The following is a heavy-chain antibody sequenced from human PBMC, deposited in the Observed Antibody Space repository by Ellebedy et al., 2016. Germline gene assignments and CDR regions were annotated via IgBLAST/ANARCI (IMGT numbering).Heavy chain of an antibody. CDR1: GASISSGGYY. D-gene: IGHD5-12*01. J-gene: IGHJ4*02. V-gene: IGHV4-61*08. CDR2: IYYTGST. Sequence: SETLSLXXSVSGASISSGGYYWSWIRQPPGKGLEWIGYIYYTGSTDYSPSLKSRVTISVDTSNNRFSLSLKSVTAADTAVYYCVRARASSRYAEYWGQGTLVTVSS. CDR3: VRARASSRYAEY.